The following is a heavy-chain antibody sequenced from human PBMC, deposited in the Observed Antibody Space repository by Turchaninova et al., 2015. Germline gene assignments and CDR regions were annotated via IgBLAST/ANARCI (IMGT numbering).Heavy chain of an antibody. CDR2: ISLSCAKT. J-gene: IGHJ4*02. Sequence: EVQLLESGGGLAQPGGSLRLSCAASGFTFRRYVMTWVRQAPGKGLEWGASISLSCAKTHYTDSVEGRFTISRDNSKNTLYLQMNSLGAEDTALYYCAKEGGYDYWGQGTLVTVSS. CDR1: GFTFRRYV. D-gene: IGHD3-22*01. V-gene: IGHV3-23*01. CDR3: AKEGGYDY.